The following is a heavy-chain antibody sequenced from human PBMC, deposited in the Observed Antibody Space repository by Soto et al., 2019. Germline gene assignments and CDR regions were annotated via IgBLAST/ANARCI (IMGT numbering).Heavy chain of an antibody. CDR1: GFTFSIYA. CDR3: VKGEYYYDSSGYYPFDY. V-gene: IGHV3-64D*06. CDR2: ISTGGGNT. Sequence: EVQLVESGGDLVQPGGSLRLSCSASGFTFSIYAMHWVRQAPGKGLEYVSSISTGGGNTHYADSVKGRFTMSRDNYKNTVYLQMSSLRAEATSVYYCVKGEYYYDSSGYYPFDYWGQGTLVTVSS. J-gene: IGHJ4*02. D-gene: IGHD3-22*01.